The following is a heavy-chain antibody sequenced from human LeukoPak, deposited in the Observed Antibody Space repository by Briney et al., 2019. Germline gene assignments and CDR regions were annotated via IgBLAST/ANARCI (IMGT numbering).Heavy chain of an antibody. CDR1: GYTFTSYD. CDR3: ARGPLGYDFWSGYPWGPYYYGMDV. V-gene: IGHV1-8*01. CDR2: MNPNSGNT. J-gene: IGHJ6*02. D-gene: IGHD3-3*01. Sequence: ASVKVSCKASGYTFTSYDINWVRQATGQGLEWMGWMNPNSGNTGYAQKFQGRVTMTRNTSISTAYMELSSLRSEDTAVYYCARGPLGYDFWSGYPWGPYYYGMDVWGQGTTVTVSS.